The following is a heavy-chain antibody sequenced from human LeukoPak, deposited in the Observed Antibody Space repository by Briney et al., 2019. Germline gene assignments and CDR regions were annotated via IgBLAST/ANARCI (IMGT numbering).Heavy chain of an antibody. CDR2: ISGSGGST. J-gene: IGHJ4*02. Sequence: HPGGSLRLSCAASGFTFSSYAMSWVRQAPGKGLEWVSAISGSGGSTYYADSVKGRFTISRDNSKSTLYLQMNSLRAEDTAVYYCAASRDGYTRDDYWGQGTLVTVSS. D-gene: IGHD5-24*01. V-gene: IGHV3-23*01. CDR1: GFTFSSYA. CDR3: AASRDGYTRDDY.